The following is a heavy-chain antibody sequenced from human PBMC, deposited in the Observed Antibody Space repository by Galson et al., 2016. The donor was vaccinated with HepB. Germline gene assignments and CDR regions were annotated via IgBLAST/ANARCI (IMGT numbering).Heavy chain of an antibody. CDR3: AKQFDRSSAYGHYFHY. CDR1: GFIFSSHT. V-gene: IGHV3-23*01. D-gene: IGHD3-22*01. CDR2: ISGSGVNT. J-gene: IGHJ4*02. Sequence: SLRLSCAASGFIFSSHTMNWVRQAPGKGLEWVSAISGSGVNTNYADSVKGRFTISRDNSKNTVYLQMNSLRADDTAVYFCAKQFDRSSAYGHYFHYWGQGTLVTVSS.